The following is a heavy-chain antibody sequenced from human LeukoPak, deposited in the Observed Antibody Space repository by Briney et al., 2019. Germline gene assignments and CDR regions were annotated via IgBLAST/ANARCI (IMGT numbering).Heavy chain of an antibody. D-gene: IGHD2-15*01. Sequence: GGSLRLSCTASGFASSRYSMRWVCQAPGKGLEWVSSISSSSSYIYYADSVKGRFTISRDNSKNSLYLQMNSLRAEDTAVYYCVRYGATSRMSCWVFDYWGQGTLVTVSS. J-gene: IGHJ4*02. CDR3: VRYGATSRMSCWVFDY. CDR2: ISSSSSYI. CDR1: GFASSRYS. V-gene: IGHV3-21*01.